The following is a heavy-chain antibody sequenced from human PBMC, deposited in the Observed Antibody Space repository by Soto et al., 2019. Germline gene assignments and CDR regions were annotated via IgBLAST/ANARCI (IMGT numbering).Heavy chain of an antibody. CDR1: GFTVSRTY. CDR3: ARDSRYVGDNYGLDH. CDR2: IYSAGNT. V-gene: IGHV3-53*05. Sequence: GGTLRLSCAASGFTVSRTYMTWVRQAPGKGLEWVSVIYSAGNTYYADSVKGRFTISRDNSRNTVYLQMNSLRAEDTAIYYCARDSRYVGDNYGLDHWGQGSLVTVSS. J-gene: IGHJ4*02. D-gene: IGHD3-16*01.